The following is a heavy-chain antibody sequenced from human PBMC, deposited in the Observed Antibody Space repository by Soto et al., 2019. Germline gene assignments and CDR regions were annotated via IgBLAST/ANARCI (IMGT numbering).Heavy chain of an antibody. J-gene: IGHJ6*02. V-gene: IGHV3-30-3*01. CDR1: GFTFSSYA. CDR2: ISYDGSNK. Sequence: GGSLRLSCAASGFTFSSYAMHWVRQAPGKGLEWVAVISYDGSNKYYADSVKGRFTISRDNSKNTLYLQMNSLRAEDTAVYYCARVWEWQTAIYYYGMDVWGQGTTVTVYS. CDR3: ARVWEWQTAIYYYGMDV. D-gene: IGHD3-3*01.